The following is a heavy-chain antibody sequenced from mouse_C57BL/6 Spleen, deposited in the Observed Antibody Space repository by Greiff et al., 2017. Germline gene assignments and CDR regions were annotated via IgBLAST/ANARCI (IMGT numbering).Heavy chain of an antibody. V-gene: IGHV1-82*01. CDR2: IYPGDGDT. CDR3: ARSDYSNLDY. J-gene: IGHJ2*01. D-gene: IGHD2-5*01. Sequence: QVQLKESGPELVKPGASVKISCKASGYAFSSSWMNWVKQRPGKGLEWIGRIYPGDGDTNYNGKFKGKATLTADKSSSTAYMQLSSLTSEDSAVYFCARSDYSNLDYWGQGTTLTVSS. CDR1: GYAFSSSW.